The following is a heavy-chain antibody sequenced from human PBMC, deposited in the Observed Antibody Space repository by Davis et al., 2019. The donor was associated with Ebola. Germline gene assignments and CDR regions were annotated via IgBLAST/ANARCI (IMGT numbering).Heavy chain of an antibody. CDR1: GITFSSYS. Sequence: GGSLRLSCAASGITFSSYSMNWVRQAPGKGLEWVSSISSSSSYIYYADPVKGRFTIPRDNSKNTVYLQMNSLRAEDTAVYYCARGLYGRRLRFWGQGTLVTVSS. CDR2: ISSSSSYI. CDR3: ARGLYGRRLRF. V-gene: IGHV3-21*01. D-gene: IGHD3-10*01. J-gene: IGHJ4*02.